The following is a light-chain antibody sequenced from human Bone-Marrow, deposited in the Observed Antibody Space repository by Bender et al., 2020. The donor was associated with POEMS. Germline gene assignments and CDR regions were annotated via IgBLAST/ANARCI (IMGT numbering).Light chain of an antibody. J-gene: IGLJ2*01. CDR1: NIGTKS. Sequence: SYVLTQPPSVSVAPGQTATITCGGNNIGTKSVHWYQQKPGQAPVMVVYDDKDRPSGIPERFSGSNSGNTATLTISRVEAGDEADYYCQVWDSSDDHPVFGGGTNLTVL. V-gene: IGLV3-21*02. CDR3: QVWDSSDDHPV. CDR2: DDK.